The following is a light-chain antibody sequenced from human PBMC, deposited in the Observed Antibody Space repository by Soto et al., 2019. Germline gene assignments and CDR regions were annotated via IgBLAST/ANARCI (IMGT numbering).Light chain of an antibody. CDR2: GTS. V-gene: IGKV1-9*01. CDR1: QGISNY. J-gene: IGKJ4*01. CDR3: QQLKTYPLT. Sequence: DIQLTQSPSFLSASVGDRVTITCRASQGISNYLAWYQQKPGNAPKLLIYGTSTLQSEVPSRFSGSGSGTEFSLTISSLQPEDFATYFCQQLKTYPLTLRGGTKVDIK.